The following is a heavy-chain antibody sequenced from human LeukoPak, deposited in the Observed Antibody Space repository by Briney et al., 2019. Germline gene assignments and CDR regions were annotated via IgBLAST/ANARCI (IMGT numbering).Heavy chain of an antibody. V-gene: IGHV1-69*06. CDR2: IIPIFGTA. CDR1: VGTFSSYA. Sequence: ASVKVSCKASVGTFSSYAISWVRQAPGQGLEWMGGIIPIFGTANYAQKFQGRVTITADKSTSTAYMELSSLRSEDTAVYYCARPYNWNYFSFDYWGQGTLVTVSS. CDR3: ARPYNWNYFSFDY. J-gene: IGHJ4*02. D-gene: IGHD1-7*01.